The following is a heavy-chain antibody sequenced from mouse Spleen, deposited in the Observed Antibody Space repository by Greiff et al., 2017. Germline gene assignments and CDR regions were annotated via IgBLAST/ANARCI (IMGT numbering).Heavy chain of an antibody. V-gene: IGHV1-76*01. CDR1: GYTFTDYY. CDR3: ARRRRTGSFDY. D-gene: IGHD4-1*01. Sequence: QVQLQQSGAELVRPGASVKLSCKASGYTFTDYYINWVKQRPGQGLEWIARIYPGSGNTYYNEKFKGKATLTAEKSSSTAYMQLSSLTSEDSAVYFCARRRRTGSFDYWGQGTTLTVSS. CDR2: IYPGSGNT. J-gene: IGHJ2*01.